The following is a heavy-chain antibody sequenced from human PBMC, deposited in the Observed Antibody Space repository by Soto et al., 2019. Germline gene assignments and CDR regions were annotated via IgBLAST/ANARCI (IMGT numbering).Heavy chain of an antibody. CDR2: ISYDESDE. CDR1: GFTFSNYD. V-gene: IGHV3-30*18. Sequence: GGSLRLSCAASGFTFSNYDMHWVRQAPGKGLEWVAVISYDESDEDYVDSVKGRFTISRDNSRNTLCLQMSSLKAEDTAVYYCAKAHVLELGFWGHGTLVTVSS. CDR3: AKAHVLELGF. D-gene: IGHD1-1*01. J-gene: IGHJ4*01.